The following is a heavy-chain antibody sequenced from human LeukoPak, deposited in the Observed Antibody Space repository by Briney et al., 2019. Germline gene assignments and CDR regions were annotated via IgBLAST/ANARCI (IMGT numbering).Heavy chain of an antibody. Sequence: ASVKVSCKASGYTFTSYYMHWVRQAPGLGLEWMGIINPSGGSTSYAQKFQGRVTMTRDTSTSTVYMELSSLRSEDTAVYYCARDRNSYGVFDYWAREPWSPSPQ. CDR2: INPSGGST. J-gene: IGHJ4*02. CDR3: ARDRNSYGVFDY. V-gene: IGHV1-46*01. D-gene: IGHD5-18*01. CDR1: GYTFTSYY.